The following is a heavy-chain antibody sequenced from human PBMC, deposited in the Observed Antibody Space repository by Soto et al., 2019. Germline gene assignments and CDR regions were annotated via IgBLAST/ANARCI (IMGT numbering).Heavy chain of an antibody. Sequence: GASVKVSCKASGYTFTSYGISWVRQAPGQGLEWMGWISAYNGNTNYAQKLQGRVTMTTDTSTSTAYMELRSLRSDDTAVYYCARPRITMVRGVASNYYGMDVWGQGTTVTVSS. CDR1: GYTFTSYG. CDR3: ARPRITMVRGVASNYYGMDV. CDR2: ISAYNGNT. V-gene: IGHV1-18*01. D-gene: IGHD3-10*01. J-gene: IGHJ6*02.